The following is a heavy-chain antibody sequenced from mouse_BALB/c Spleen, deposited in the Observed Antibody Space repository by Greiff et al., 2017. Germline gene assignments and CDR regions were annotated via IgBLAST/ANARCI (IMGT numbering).Heavy chain of an antibody. D-gene: IGHD2-2*01. J-gene: IGHJ4*01. CDR1: GYSITSDYA. CDR3: ARRKIYYGYEDYAMDY. V-gene: IGHV3-2*02. Sequence: EVKLMESGPGLVKPSQSLSLTCTVTGYSITSDYAWNWIRQFPGNKLEWMGYISYSGSTSYNPSLKSRISITRDTSKNQFFLQLNSVTTEDTATYYCARRKIYYGYEDYAMDYWGQGTSVTVSS. CDR2: ISYSGST.